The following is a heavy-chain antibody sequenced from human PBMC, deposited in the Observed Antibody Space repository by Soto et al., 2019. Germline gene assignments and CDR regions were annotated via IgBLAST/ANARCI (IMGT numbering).Heavy chain of an antibody. CDR1: GYTFTDYH. J-gene: IGHJ5*02. Sequence: ASVKVSCKASGYTFTDYHIHWVRQAPGQGLEFMGWINANNGGAGSAQQFQGRVTVTRDTSITTVYMELSNLRSDDTAVYYCAREGGSETLQPSYNWFDAWGQGTLVTVSS. D-gene: IGHD6-25*01. CDR3: AREGGSETLQPSYNWFDA. V-gene: IGHV1-2*02. CDR2: INANNGGA.